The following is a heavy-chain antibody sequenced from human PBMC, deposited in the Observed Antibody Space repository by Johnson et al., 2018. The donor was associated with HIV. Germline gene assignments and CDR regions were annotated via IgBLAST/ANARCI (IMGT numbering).Heavy chain of an antibody. J-gene: IGHJ3*02. CDR3: AGGPLFYYSSGLWAFDI. CDR1: GFTSTNCA. D-gene: IGHD3-10*01. CDR2: ISYDGSNN. V-gene: IGHV3-30-3*01. Sequence: VHLVESGGGVVQPGRSLRLSCAASGFTSTNCARHWVRQAPGISYDGSNNYYADCVKGRFTVSRDNSKNTLFLQMNSLRAEDTAVYWCAGGPLFYYSSGLWAFDIWGQGTMVTVSS.